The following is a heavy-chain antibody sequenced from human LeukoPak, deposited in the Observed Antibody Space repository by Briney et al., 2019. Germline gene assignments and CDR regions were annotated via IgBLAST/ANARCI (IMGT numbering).Heavy chain of an antibody. CDR2: FIPIFGTA. CDR1: GGTFSSYA. V-gene: IGHV1-69*05. D-gene: IGHD2-15*01. J-gene: IGHJ5*02. Sequence: GASVKVSCKASGGTFSSYAISWVRQAPGQGLEWMGGFIPIFGTANYAQKFQGRVTITTDESTSTAYMELSSLRSEDTAVYYCATRPAPGCSGGSCYSDFAGWFDPWGQGTLVTVSS. CDR3: ATRPAPGCSGGSCYSDFAGWFDP.